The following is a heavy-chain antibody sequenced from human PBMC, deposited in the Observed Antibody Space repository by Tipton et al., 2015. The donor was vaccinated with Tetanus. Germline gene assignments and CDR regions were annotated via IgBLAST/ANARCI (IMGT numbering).Heavy chain of an antibody. CDR1: GYTFTSYG. CDR3: ARQSASWYFYFDY. J-gene: IGHJ4*02. CDR2: IIPGLGTA. D-gene: IGHD6-13*01. Sequence: QSGAEVKKPGASVKVSCKASGYTFTSYGIAWVRQAPGQGLEYMGGIIPGLGTASYAQNFQGRVTITADESTNAVHLEFFSLRSGDTAVYFCARQSASWYFYFDYWGQGTLVIVSS. V-gene: IGHV1-69*13.